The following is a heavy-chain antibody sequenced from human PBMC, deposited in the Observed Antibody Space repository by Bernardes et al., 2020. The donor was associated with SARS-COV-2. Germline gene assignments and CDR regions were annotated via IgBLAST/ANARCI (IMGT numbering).Heavy chain of an antibody. CDR2: IDVDGGGT. CDR3: AAGPNWFDY. D-gene: IGHD7-27*01. Sequence: SVKVSCKASGVTFTSSTVQWVRQARGQRLEWIGWIDVDGGGTNYAHRFRERVTITWDMSTRTGYMDLSSLTSEDTAVYYCAAGPNWFDYWGRGTLVTVSS. V-gene: IGHV1-58*01. CDR1: GVTFTSST. J-gene: IGHJ4*02.